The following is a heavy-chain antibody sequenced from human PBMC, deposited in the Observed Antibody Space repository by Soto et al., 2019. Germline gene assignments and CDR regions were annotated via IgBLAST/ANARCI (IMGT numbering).Heavy chain of an antibody. J-gene: IGHJ4*02. Sequence: EVQVVESGGGLIQPGGSLRLSCEVSGFSVTANYMSWVRQAPGKGLECVSVIYSGGSTYYIDSVKGRFSISRDISKNTMYLQMNSLRAEDAAVYYCHGYGYWGQGTLVTVSS. CDR2: IYSGGST. V-gene: IGHV3-53*01. D-gene: IGHD5-12*01. CDR3: HGYGY. CDR1: GFSVTANY.